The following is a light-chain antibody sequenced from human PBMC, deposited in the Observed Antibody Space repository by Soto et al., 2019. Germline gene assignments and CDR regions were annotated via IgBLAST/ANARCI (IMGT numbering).Light chain of an antibody. J-gene: IGKJ1*01. CDR2: DAS. CDR1: QSISSW. CDR3: QQYNSYSQT. V-gene: IGKV1-5*01. Sequence: DIQMTQSPSTLSASVGDRVTITCRASQSISSWLAWYQQKPGKAPKLLIYDASGLESGVPSRFRGSGSGTEFTITISSLQPDDFATYYCQQYNSYSQTFGQGTKVDIK.